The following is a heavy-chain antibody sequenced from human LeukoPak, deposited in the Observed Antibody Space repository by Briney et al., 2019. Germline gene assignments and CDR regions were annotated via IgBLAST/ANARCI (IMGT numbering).Heavy chain of an antibody. J-gene: IGHJ6*03. V-gene: IGHV4-34*01. Sequence: PSETLSLTCAVYGGSFSGYYWSWIRQPPGKGLEWIGEINHSGSTNYNPSLKSRVTISVDTSKNQFSLKLSSVTAADTAVYYCARDFRDKLGLYYYYYMDVWGKGTTVTISS. D-gene: IGHD7-27*01. CDR1: GGSFSGYY. CDR3: ARDFRDKLGLYYYYYMDV. CDR2: INHSGST.